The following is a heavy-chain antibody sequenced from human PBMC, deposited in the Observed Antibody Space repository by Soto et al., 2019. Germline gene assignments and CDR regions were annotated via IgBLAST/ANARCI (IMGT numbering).Heavy chain of an antibody. CDR3: ARDISKTLGTRGGDYYYGIDV. CDR1: GLTFRNYA. Sequence: PCGSLRFSCAASGLTFRNYAMKWVRQAPGKGPEWVSAIAGSSGITYYADSVKGRFTISRDNSKNQFSLQLNSVTPEDTAVYYCARDISKTLGTRGGDYYYGIDVWRQGTTVTVS. D-gene: IGHD2-15*01. J-gene: IGHJ6*02. V-gene: IGHV3-23*01. CDR2: IAGSSGIT.